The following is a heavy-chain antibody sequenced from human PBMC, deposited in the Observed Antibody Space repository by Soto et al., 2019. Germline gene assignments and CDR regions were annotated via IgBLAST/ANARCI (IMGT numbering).Heavy chain of an antibody. V-gene: IGHV3-30-3*01. CDR1: GFPFSSYA. CDR2: ISYDGSNK. CDR3: ARDLHQMLSHKHYYYYLDV. Sequence: GGSLRLSCAAPGFPFSSYAIHWVRQGPGKGLGWVAVISYDGSNKYYADSVKGRFTISRDNSKNTLYLQMNSLRAEDTAVYYCARDLHQMLSHKHYYYYLDVWGTGTTVTVSS. J-gene: IGHJ6*03. D-gene: IGHD2-2*01.